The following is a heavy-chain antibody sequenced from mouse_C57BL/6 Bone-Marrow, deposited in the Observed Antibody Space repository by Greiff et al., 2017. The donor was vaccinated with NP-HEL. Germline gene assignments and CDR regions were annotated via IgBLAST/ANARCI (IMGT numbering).Heavy chain of an antibody. CDR2: IYPGDGDT. D-gene: IGHD1-1*01. CDR1: GYAFSSYW. J-gene: IGHJ4*01. Sequence: VQLQQSGAELVKPGASVKISCKASGYAFSSYWMNWVKERPGKGLEWIGQIYPGDGDTKYNGTFKGKATLTADKSSSTAYRQVSSLTSEDSAVYFGARGDYGSSRFGYAMDYWGQGTSVTVSS. CDR3: ARGDYGSSRFGYAMDY. V-gene: IGHV1-80*01.